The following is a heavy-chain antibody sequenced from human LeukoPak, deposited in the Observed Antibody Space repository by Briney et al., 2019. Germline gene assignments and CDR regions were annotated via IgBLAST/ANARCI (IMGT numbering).Heavy chain of an antibody. CDR1: GGTFSSYA. V-gene: IGHV1-69*01. Sequence: ASVKVSCKASGGTFSSYAISWVRQAPGQGLEWMGGIIPIFGTANYAQKFQARVTITADESTSTAYMELSSLRSEDTAVYYCARVGDYGGPIVDYWGQGTLVTVSS. J-gene: IGHJ4*02. CDR2: IIPIFGTA. D-gene: IGHD4-23*01. CDR3: ARVGDYGGPIVDY.